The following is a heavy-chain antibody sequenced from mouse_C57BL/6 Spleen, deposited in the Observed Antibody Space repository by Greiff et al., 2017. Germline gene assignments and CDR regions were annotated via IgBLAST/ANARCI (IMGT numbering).Heavy chain of an antibody. D-gene: IGHD4-1*01. CDR2: ISSGSSTI. Sequence: EVKVVESGGGLVKPGGSLKLSCAASGFTFSDYGMHWVRQAPEQGLEWVAYISSGSSTIYYADTVKGRFTISRDNAKNTLFLQMTSLRSEDTAMYYCASRTVYYFDDWGQGTTLTVSS. V-gene: IGHV5-17*01. CDR3: ASRTVYYFDD. CDR1: GFTFSDYG. J-gene: IGHJ2*01.